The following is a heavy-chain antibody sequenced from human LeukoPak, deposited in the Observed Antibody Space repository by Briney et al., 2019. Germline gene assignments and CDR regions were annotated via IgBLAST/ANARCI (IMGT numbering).Heavy chain of an antibody. Sequence: ASVKVSCKASGYTFTSYSMHCVRQAPGQGLEWMGIINPSGGSTSYAHKLQGRVTMTRDTSTSTVYTELSTLRSEDTAVYYCARTYCSSTSCSSFDYWGQGTLVAVSS. J-gene: IGHJ4*02. CDR1: GYTFTSYS. CDR2: INPSGGST. CDR3: ARTYCSSTSCSSFDY. V-gene: IGHV1-46*03. D-gene: IGHD2-2*01.